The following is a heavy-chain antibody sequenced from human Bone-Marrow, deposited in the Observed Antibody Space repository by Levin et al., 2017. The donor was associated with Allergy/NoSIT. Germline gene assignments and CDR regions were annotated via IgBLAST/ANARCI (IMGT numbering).Heavy chain of an antibody. Sequence: ASVKVSCKTFGDSFNKYVITWVRQAPGQGLEWVGGIIPLFGTANYAQKLQGRVIITADASTTMSYMELSSLTSDDTAVYYCAHRSDSLYAYGLDVWGQGTTVTVSS. CDR3: AHRSDSLYAYGLDV. V-gene: IGHV1-69*13. D-gene: IGHD5/OR15-5a*01. J-gene: IGHJ6*02. CDR2: IIPLFGTA. CDR1: GDSFNKYV.